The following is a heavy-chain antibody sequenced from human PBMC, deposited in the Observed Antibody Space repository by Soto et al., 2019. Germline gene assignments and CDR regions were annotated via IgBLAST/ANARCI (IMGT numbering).Heavy chain of an antibody. D-gene: IGHD3-3*01. CDR3: AHSTSTRHYDFWSGPRPDV. V-gene: IGHV2-5*02. Sequence: QITLKESGPTLVKPTQTLTLTCTFSGFSLSTSGVGVGWIRQPPGKALEWLALIYWDDDKRYSPSLKSRLTITKDTPKNQEVLTMTNMDPVDTATYYCAHSTSTRHYDFWSGPRPDVWGQGTTVTVSS. CDR1: GFSLSTSGVG. CDR2: IYWDDDK. J-gene: IGHJ6*02.